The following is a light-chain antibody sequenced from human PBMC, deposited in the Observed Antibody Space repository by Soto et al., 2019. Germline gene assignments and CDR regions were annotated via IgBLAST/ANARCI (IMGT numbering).Light chain of an antibody. J-gene: IGKJ1*01. CDR2: GAS. CDR1: QSVSSSY. CDR3: QQYGSSPWT. V-gene: IGKV3-20*01. Sequence: IVLTLSPGPLSLSPGERATLSCRASQSVSSSYLAWYQQKPGQAPRPLIYGASSRAIGIPDRFSGSGSGTDFTLTISRLEPEDFAVYYCQQYGSSPWTFGQGTKVDIK.